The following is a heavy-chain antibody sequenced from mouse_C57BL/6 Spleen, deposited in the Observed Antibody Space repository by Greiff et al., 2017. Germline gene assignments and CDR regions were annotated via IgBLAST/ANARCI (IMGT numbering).Heavy chain of an antibody. V-gene: IGHV1-18*01. Sequence: EVQLQQSGPELVKPGASVKIPCKASGYTFTDYNMDWVKQSHGKSLEWIGDINPNNGGTISNQKFKGKATLTVDKSSSTAYMELRSLTAEDTAVYYCARLGTTVVATDWYCDVWGTGTTVTVSS. CDR1: GYTFTDYN. CDR3: ARLGTTVVATDWYCDV. D-gene: IGHD1-1*01. CDR2: INPNNGGT. J-gene: IGHJ1*03.